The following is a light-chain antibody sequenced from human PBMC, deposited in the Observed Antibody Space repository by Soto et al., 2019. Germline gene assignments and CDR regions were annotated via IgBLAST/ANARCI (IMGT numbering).Light chain of an antibody. V-gene: IGKV3-11*01. Sequence: EIVLTQSPATLSLSPGDRATLSCRASQSIRTYLAWYQQKPGQAPKLLIYDASNRAAGTPTRFSGSGSGTDFTLTISSLEPEDFAVYFCQQRSNRPPTFGGGTKVEIK. CDR3: QQRSNRPPT. CDR2: DAS. CDR1: QSIRTY. J-gene: IGKJ4*01.